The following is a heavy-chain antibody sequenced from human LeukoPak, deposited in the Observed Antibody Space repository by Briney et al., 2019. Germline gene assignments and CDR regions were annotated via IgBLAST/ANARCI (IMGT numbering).Heavy chain of an antibody. D-gene: IGHD1-26*01. J-gene: IGHJ4*02. Sequence: PGRSLRLSCAASGFTFSSYAMHWVRQAPGKGLEWVAVISYDGSNKYYADSVKGRFTISRDNSKNTLYLQMNSLRAEDTAVYYCASHLLWGQGTLVTVSS. V-gene: IGHV3-30-3*01. CDR3: ASHLL. CDR1: GFTFSSYA. CDR2: ISYDGSNK.